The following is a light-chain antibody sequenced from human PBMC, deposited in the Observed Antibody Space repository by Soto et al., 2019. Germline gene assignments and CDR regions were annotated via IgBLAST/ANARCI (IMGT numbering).Light chain of an antibody. CDR3: QQYKPWPTT. CDR1: QTLDSI. CDR2: SAS. Sequence: IVLTQSPATLSVSPGERATLSCWASQTLDSIVAWYQPKXGXAPRRLMYSASASATGFSAPFSGYGYGTDMALSISSLXSEAIGVYYCQQYKPWPTTFALGTNVHIK. J-gene: IGKJ1*01. V-gene: IGKV3-15*01.